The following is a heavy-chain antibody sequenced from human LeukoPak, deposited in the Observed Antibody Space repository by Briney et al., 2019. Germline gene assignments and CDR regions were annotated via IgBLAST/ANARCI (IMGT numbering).Heavy chain of an antibody. J-gene: IGHJ4*02. Sequence: GGSLRLSCAASGFTFSSYAMHWVRQAPGKGLEWVAVISYDGSNKYCADSVKGRFTISRDNSKNTLYLQMNSLRAEDTAVYYCARGLYDYDSSGYPDYWGQGTLVTVSS. CDR2: ISYDGSNK. V-gene: IGHV3-30*01. D-gene: IGHD3-22*01. CDR1: GFTFSSYA. CDR3: ARGLYDYDSSGYPDY.